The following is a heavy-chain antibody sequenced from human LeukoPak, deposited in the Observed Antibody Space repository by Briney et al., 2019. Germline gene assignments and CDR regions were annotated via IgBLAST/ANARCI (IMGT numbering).Heavy chain of an antibody. J-gene: IGHJ4*02. CDR1: GGSFSGYY. CDR2: INHSGST. Sequence: PSETLSLTCAVYGGSFSGYYWSWVRQPPGKGLEWVGEINHSGSTNYNPSPKRRGTISVDTYKNPFSLKLSSVMAADTSGYYCARGLLGAARPFAYWGQGTLVTVSS. CDR3: ARGLLGAARPFAY. V-gene: IGHV4-34*01. D-gene: IGHD6-6*01.